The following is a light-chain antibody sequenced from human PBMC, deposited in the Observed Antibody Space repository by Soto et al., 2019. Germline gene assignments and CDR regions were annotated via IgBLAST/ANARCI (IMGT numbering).Light chain of an antibody. CDR3: SSYTTSSTLV. J-gene: IGLJ2*01. CDR1: SPNVGTTYD. CDR2: DNN. Sequence: QLVLTQPPSVSGAPGQRVTFSCTGSSPNVGTTYDVHWYHHLPGTAPKLLMYDNNSRPSGVPDRFSGSKSGNTASLTISGLQAEDEADYYCSSYTTSSTLVFGGGTKLTVL. V-gene: IGLV1-40*01.